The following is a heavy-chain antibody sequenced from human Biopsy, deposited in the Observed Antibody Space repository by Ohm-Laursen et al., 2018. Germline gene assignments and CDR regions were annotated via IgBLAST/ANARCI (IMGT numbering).Heavy chain of an antibody. J-gene: IGHJ2*01. CDR2: IYNTGDT. CDR3: ARRSAANWYFNL. D-gene: IGHD6-25*01. Sequence: SDTLSLTCTVSGGSIISYSWSWIRQPPGKGLEPIGYIYNTGDTTYNPSLQSRVTISLDTSNNQLSLRLRSVTAADAAVYYCARRSAANWYFNLWGRGTLVTVSS. V-gene: IGHV4-59*08. CDR1: GGSIISYS.